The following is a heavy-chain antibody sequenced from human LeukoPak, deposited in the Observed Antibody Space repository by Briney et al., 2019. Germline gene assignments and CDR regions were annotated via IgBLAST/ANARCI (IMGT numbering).Heavy chain of an antibody. CDR1: GFTFSTYW. CDR2: INGDRTST. D-gene: IGHD4-17*01. J-gene: IGHJ4*02. Sequence: GGSLRLSCAASGFTFSTYWMHWVRQAPGKGLLWVSRINGDRTSTKYADSVKGRFTISRDNARHTLYLQMNSLRAEDTAVYYCARASTTVPNLLDYWGQGTLVTVSS. V-gene: IGHV3-74*03. CDR3: ARASTTVPNLLDY.